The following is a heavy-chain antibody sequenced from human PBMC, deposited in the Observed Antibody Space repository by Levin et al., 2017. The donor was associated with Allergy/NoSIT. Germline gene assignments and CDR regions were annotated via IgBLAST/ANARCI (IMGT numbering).Heavy chain of an antibody. Sequence: ASETLSLTCTVSGGSISSYYWSWIRQPPGKGLEWIGYISSRGNTNYNPSLKGRVTMSIDTSKNQFSMELSSVTTADTAIYFCARDRRTVISPYYYFDLWGRGTLVTVSS. CDR1: GGSISSYY. CDR2: ISSRGNT. CDR3: ARDRRTVISPYYYFDL. D-gene: IGHD2-21*01. J-gene: IGHJ2*01. V-gene: IGHV4-59*01.